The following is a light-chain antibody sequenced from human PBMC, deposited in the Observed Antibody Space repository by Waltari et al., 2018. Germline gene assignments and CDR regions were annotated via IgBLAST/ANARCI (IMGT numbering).Light chain of an antibody. Sequence: QSALTQPASVSGSPGQSITISCTGPSSDIGKYNYVSWYQHLPGKVPKVMISAVTNRPSGFSNRVSGSKSGNTASLTISGLQADDEAEYYCCSDAGSGTYVFGTGTKLTVV. J-gene: IGLJ1*01. CDR1: SSDIGKYNY. V-gene: IGLV2-23*02. CDR2: AVT. CDR3: CSDAGSGTYV.